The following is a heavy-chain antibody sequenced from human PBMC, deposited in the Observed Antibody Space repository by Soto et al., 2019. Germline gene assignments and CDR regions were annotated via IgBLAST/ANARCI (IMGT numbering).Heavy chain of an antibody. CDR1: GFTFSSYA. CDR2: ISGSGGST. J-gene: IGHJ6*02. V-gene: IGHV3-23*01. D-gene: IGHD3-22*01. CDR3: AKARYYDSSGYSQGYYYYGMDV. Sequence: GGSLRLSCAASGFTFSSYAMSWVRQAPGKGLEWVSAISGSGGSTYYADSVKGRFTISRDNSKNTLYLQMNSLRTEDTAVYYCAKARYYDSSGYSQGYYYYGMDVWGQGTTVTVSS.